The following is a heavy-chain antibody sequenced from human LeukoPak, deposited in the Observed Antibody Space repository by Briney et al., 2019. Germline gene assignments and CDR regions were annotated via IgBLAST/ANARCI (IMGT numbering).Heavy chain of an antibody. CDR1: GFTFSSYA. D-gene: IGHD6-13*01. CDR2: ISSSSSTI. J-gene: IGHJ6*02. V-gene: IGHV3-48*04. CDR3: ASDTGYSSSWYPQGLGYYYYGMDV. Sequence: GGSLRLSCAASGFTFSSYAMSWVRQAPGKGLEWVSYISSSSSTIYYADSVKGRFTISRDNAKNSLYLQMNSLRAEDTAVYYCASDTGYSSSWYPQGLGYYYYGMDVWGQGTTVTVSS.